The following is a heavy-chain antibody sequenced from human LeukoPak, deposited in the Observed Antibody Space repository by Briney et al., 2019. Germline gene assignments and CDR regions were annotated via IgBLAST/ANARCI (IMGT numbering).Heavy chain of an antibody. V-gene: IGHV3-21*01. CDR3: ARDYADGYNDY. Sequence: GGSLRLPCAASGFTFSSYSMNWVRQAPGKGLEWVSSISSSSSYIYYADSVKGRFTISRDNAKNSLYLQMNSLRAEDTAVYYCARDYADGYNDYWGQGTLVTVSS. D-gene: IGHD5-24*01. CDR1: GFTFSSYS. J-gene: IGHJ4*02. CDR2: ISSSSSYI.